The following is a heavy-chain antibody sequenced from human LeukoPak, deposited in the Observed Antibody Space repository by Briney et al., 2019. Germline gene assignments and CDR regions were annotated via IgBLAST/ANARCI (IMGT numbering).Heavy chain of an antibody. CDR3: AKDHAATHYYFDS. CDR1: GFTFSSYD. D-gene: IGHD6-13*01. Sequence: GGSLRLSCAASGFTFSSYDMSWVRQAPGKGLEWVSAISGSGGSAYYADSVKGRFAISRDNSKNTLYLQMNSLRAEDTAVYYCAKDHAATHYYFDSWGQGTLVTVSS. J-gene: IGHJ4*02. V-gene: IGHV3-23*01. CDR2: ISGSGGSA.